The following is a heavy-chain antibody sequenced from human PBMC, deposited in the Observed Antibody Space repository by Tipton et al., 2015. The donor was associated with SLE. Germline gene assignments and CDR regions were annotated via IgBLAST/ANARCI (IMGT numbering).Heavy chain of an antibody. CDR2: ISGSGTTI. Sequence: SLRLSCEASGFTFSNYWMNWVRQAPGKWLEWVSYISGSGTTIYYADSVKGRFTISRDNAKNSLYLQMNSLRAEDTAVYYCTRDQGGQLVRAYFDYWGQGTLVTVSS. V-gene: IGHV3-48*03. J-gene: IGHJ4*02. CDR3: TRDQGGQLVRAYFDY. D-gene: IGHD6-6*01. CDR1: GFTFSNYW.